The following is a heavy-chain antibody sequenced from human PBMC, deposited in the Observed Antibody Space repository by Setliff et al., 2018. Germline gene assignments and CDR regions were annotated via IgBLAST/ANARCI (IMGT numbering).Heavy chain of an antibody. CDR1: GGSFTTYY. CDR3: ARGPPGYYYYMNV. V-gene: IGHV4-59*01. Sequence: SETLSLTCTVSGGSFTTYYWSWIRQAPGKGLEWIGYLYYSGNTNYNPSLKSRVTISGDTSQNYFSLKLTSVTEADTAVYYCARGPPGYYYYMNVWGQGTTVTVSS. CDR2: LYYSGNT. J-gene: IGHJ6*03.